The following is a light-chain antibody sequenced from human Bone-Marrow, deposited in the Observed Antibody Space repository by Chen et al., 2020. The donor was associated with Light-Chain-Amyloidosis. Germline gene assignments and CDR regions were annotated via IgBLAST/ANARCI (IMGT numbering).Light chain of an antibody. CDR3: QVWDRSSDRPV. J-gene: IGLJ3*02. CDR2: DDS. CDR1: NIGSTS. V-gene: IGLV3-21*02. Sequence: SYVLTQPSSVSVAPGQTATIACGGNNIGSTSVHWSQQTPGQAPLLVVDDDSDRPSGIPERLSGSNPGNTATLTISRVEAGDEADYYCQVWDRSSDRPVFGGGTKLTVL.